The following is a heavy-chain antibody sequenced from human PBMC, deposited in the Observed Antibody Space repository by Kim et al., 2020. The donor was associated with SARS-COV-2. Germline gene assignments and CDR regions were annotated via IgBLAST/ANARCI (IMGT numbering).Heavy chain of an antibody. J-gene: IGHJ4*02. D-gene: IGHD4-17*01. CDR2: GTT. V-gene: IGHV3-15*01. Sequence: GTTDYAAPVKGRFTISRDDSKNTLYLQMNSLKTEDTAVYYCTTDGVYGDHWGQGTLVTVSS. CDR3: TTDGVYGDH.